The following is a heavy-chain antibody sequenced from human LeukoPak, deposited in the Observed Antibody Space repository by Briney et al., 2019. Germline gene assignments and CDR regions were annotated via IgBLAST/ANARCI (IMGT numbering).Heavy chain of an antibody. CDR3: ARAHYPLEWLLRIYYYGMDV. V-gene: IGHV3-74*01. CDR1: GFTFSSYW. CDR2: INSDGSST. Sequence: GGSLRLSCAASGFTFSSYWMHWVRQAPGKGLVWVSRINSDGSSTSYADSVKGRFTISRDNAKNTLYLQMNSLRAEDTAVYYCARAHYPLEWLLRIYYYGMDVCGQGTTVTVSS. J-gene: IGHJ6*02. D-gene: IGHD3-3*01.